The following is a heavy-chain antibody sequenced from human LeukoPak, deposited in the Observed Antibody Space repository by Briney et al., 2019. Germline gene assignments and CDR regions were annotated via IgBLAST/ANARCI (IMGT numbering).Heavy chain of an antibody. CDR3: ARFQYCGGDCPGFDY. CDR2: INSDGSST. D-gene: IGHD2-21*02. Sequence: QTGGSLTLSCAASGFTFSSYWMHWVRQAPGKGLVWVSRINSDGSSTSYADSVKGRFTISRDNAKNTLYLQMNSLRAEDTAVYYCARFQYCGGDCPGFDYWGQGTLVTVSS. CDR1: GFTFSSYW. J-gene: IGHJ4*02. V-gene: IGHV3-74*01.